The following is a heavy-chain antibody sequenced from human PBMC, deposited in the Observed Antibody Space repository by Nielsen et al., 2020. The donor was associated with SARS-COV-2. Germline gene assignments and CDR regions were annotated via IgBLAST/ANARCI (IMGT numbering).Heavy chain of an antibody. CDR2: ISSSSSYI. Sequence: GESLKISCAASGFTFSSYSMNWVRQAQGKGLEWVSSISSSSSYIYYADSVKGRFTISRDNAKNSLYLQMNSLRAEDTAVYYCARIKGVVVVPADTNWFDPWGQGTLVTVSS. J-gene: IGHJ5*02. D-gene: IGHD2-2*01. CDR3: ARIKGVVVVPADTNWFDP. V-gene: IGHV3-21*01. CDR1: GFTFSSYS.